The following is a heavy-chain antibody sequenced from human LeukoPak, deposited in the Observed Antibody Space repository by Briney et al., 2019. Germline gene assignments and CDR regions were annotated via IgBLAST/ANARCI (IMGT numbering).Heavy chain of an antibody. D-gene: IGHD3-22*01. Sequence: PSETLSLTCTVSGGSISSSSYYWGWIRQPPGKGLEWIGSIYYSGSTYYNPSLKSRVTISVDTSKNQFSLKLSSVTAADTAVYYCAGLVYYDSSDHIGAFDIWGQGTMVTVSS. CDR3: AGLVYYDSSDHIGAFDI. CDR1: GGSISSSSYY. J-gene: IGHJ3*02. CDR2: IYYSGST. V-gene: IGHV4-39*01.